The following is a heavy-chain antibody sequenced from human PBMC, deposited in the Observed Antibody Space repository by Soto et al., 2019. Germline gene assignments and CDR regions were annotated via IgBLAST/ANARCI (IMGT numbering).Heavy chain of an antibody. D-gene: IGHD3-10*01. CDR3: AKRRGLPWFEELGGDFDY. Sequence: EVQLLESGGGLVQPGGSLRLSCAASGFTFSSYAMSWVRQAPGKGLEWVSAISGSGGSTYYADSVKGRFTISRDNSKNTLYLQMNSLRAEDTAVYYCAKRRGLPWFEELGGDFDYWGQGTLVTVSS. CDR1: GFTFSSYA. V-gene: IGHV3-23*01. J-gene: IGHJ4*02. CDR2: ISGSGGST.